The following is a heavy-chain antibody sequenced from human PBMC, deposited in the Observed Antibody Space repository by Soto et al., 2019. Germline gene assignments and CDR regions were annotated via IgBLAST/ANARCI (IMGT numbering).Heavy chain of an antibody. V-gene: IGHV1-18*01. CDR3: AMAHRRDSVVVVAARYDSCDI. J-gene: IGHJ3*02. Sequence: QVQLVQSGAEVKKPGASVKVSCKASGYTFTSYGISWVRQAPGQGLEWMGWISAYNGNTNYAQKLQGRVTMTTDTSRSTAYRGLRSLRSDDTAVYYCAMAHRRDSVVVVAARYDSCDIWRKGTMVTVPS. CDR2: ISAYNGNT. CDR1: GYTFTSYG. D-gene: IGHD2-15*01.